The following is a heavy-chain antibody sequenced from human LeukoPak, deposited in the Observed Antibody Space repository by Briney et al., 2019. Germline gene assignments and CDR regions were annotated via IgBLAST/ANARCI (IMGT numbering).Heavy chain of an antibody. CDR2: IYHSGGT. D-gene: IGHD3-9*01. CDR1: GYSISSGYY. J-gene: IGHJ4*02. V-gene: IGHV4-38-2*01. CDR3: ARLILTGYSDY. Sequence: SETLSLTCAVSGYSISSGYYWGWIRQPPGKGLEWIGSIYHSGGTYYNPSLKSRVTISVDTSKNQFSLKLSSVTAADTAVYYCARLILTGYSDYWGQGTLVTVSS.